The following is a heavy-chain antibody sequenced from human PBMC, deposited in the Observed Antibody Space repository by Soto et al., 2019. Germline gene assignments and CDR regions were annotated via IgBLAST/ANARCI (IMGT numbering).Heavy chain of an antibody. CDR2: IWNDGTNN. D-gene: IGHD6-13*01. Sequence: VQLVESGGGVVQPGRSLRLSCAASGFTFNNYGMHWVRQAPGKGLEWLAVIWNDGTNNYYANSVKGRFTISRDNSKKTLYLQMSSLRAEDTAVYYCARRQIPPPTRGAANARGGMDVWGQGTTGTVSS. CDR1: GFTFNNYG. J-gene: IGHJ6*02. CDR3: ARRQIPPPTRGAANARGGMDV. V-gene: IGHV3-33*01.